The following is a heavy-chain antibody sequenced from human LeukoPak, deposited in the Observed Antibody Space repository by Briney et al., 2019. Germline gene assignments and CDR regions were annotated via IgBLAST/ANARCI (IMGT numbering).Heavy chain of an antibody. J-gene: IGHJ6*02. CDR2: IYYSGST. Sequence: PSETLSLTCTVYGGFISSYYWSWIRQPPGMGLELIGYIYYSGSTNFNPSLKSRVTISVNTSKNQFSLKLSSVTAADTAVYYCARHGSGDYYYYGMDVWAKGPRSPSP. D-gene: IGHD2-15*01. CDR3: ARHGSGDYYYYGMDV. CDR1: GGFISSYY. V-gene: IGHV4-59*08.